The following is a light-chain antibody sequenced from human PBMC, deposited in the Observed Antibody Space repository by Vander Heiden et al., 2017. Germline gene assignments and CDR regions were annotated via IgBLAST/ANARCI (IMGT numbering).Light chain of an antibody. CDR2: GAS. V-gene: IGKV3-15*01. Sequence: EIVMTQSPATLSVSPGEGATLSCRASHNISKNLAWYQLKPGQAPRLLIYGASFRAIGIPARFSGSGSGTEFTLTISSLQSEDFAVYYCQPCKTGPGTFGQGTNLEI. CDR1: HNISKN. CDR3: QPCKTGPGT. J-gene: IGKJ2*02.